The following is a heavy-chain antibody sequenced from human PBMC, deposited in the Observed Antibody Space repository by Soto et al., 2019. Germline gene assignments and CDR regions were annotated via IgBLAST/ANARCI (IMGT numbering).Heavy chain of an antibody. CDR3: ARERSGSRMDV. CDR1: GYTFTSYD. J-gene: IGHJ6*02. V-gene: IGHV1-8*01. D-gene: IGHD3-10*01. Sequence: GASMKVSCKASGYTFTSYDINLVGQATGQGLEWMGWMNPNSGNTGYAQKFQGRVTMTRNTSISTAYMELSSLRSEDTAVYYCARERSGSRMDVWGQGTTVTVSS. CDR2: MNPNSGNT.